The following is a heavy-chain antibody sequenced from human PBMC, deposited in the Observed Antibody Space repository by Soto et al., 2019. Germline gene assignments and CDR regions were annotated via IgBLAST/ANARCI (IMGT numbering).Heavy chain of an antibody. D-gene: IGHD7-27*01. CDR1: GFTFSSYT. CDR2: ISGSGSST. J-gene: IGHJ4*02. Sequence: GGSLRLSCAASGFTFSSYTMSWVRQAPGKGLEWVTTISGSGSSTYSADYVKGQFTISRDNSKNTLNQQMKNLRDEDTAIYYCAKAWGIDYWGQGTLVTVSS. V-gene: IGHV3-23*01. CDR3: AKAWGIDY.